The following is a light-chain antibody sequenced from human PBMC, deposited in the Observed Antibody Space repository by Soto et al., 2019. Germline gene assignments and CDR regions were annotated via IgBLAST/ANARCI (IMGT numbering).Light chain of an antibody. CDR3: SSYASSTTVL. Sequence: QSALTQPASVSGSLGQSITISCTGTSSDVGAYNYVSWYHQHPGKAPKLMIYAVSNRPSGVSNRFSGSKSGNTASLTISGLQAEDEADYYCSSYASSTTVLFGGGTKLTVL. CDR2: AVS. J-gene: IGLJ2*01. V-gene: IGLV2-14*03. CDR1: SSDVGAYNY.